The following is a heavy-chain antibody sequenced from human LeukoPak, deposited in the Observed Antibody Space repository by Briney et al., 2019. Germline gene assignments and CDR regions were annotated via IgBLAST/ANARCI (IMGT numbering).Heavy chain of an antibody. CDR1: GFTFSSYT. Sequence: GGSLRLSCAASGFTFSSYTMNWVRQAPGKGLEWVSSITSSSSYIYYADSVKGRFTISRDNSKNTLYLQMNSLRAEDTAVYYCAKRRKVYDSSGYYFDYWGQGTLVTVSS. V-gene: IGHV3-21*01. D-gene: IGHD3-22*01. J-gene: IGHJ4*02. CDR2: ITSSSSYI. CDR3: AKRRKVYDSSGYYFDY.